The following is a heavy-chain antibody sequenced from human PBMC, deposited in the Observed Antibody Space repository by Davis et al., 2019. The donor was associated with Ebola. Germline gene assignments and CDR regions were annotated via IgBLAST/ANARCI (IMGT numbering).Heavy chain of an antibody. CDR3: TTKGYCSSTSCYFRYYYYYGMDV. D-gene: IGHD2-2*01. J-gene: IGHJ6*02. V-gene: IGHV3-15*01. Sequence: GESLKISCAASGFTFSSYAMSWVRQAPGKGLEWVGRIKSKTDGGTTDYAAPVKGRFTISRDDSKNTLYLQMNSLKTEDTAVYYCTTKGYCSSTSCYFRYYYYYGMDVWGQGTTVTVSS. CDR1: GFTFSSYA. CDR2: IKSKTDGGTT.